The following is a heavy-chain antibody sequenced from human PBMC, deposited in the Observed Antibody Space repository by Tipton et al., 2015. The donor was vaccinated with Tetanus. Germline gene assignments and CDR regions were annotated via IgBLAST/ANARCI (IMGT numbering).Heavy chain of an antibody. CDR2: MYNSGAT. V-gene: IGHV4-39*07. CDR3: VRDKLHSTGGYYSDS. D-gene: IGHD2-8*02. Sequence: TLSLTCTVSGGSISSTSYYWAWIRQPPGKGLEWIGTMYNSGATYYNPSLKGRVTISGDKSKNQFSLRLTSVTAADTAVYYCVRDKLHSTGGYYSDSWGQGILVTVSS. J-gene: IGHJ4*02. CDR1: GGSISSTSYY.